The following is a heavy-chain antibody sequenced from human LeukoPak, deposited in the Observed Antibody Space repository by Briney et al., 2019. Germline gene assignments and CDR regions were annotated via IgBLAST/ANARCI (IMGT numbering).Heavy chain of an antibody. Sequence: SETLSLTCTVSGGSISSGDYYWSWIRQPPGKGLEWIGYIYYSGSTYYNPSLKSRVTISVDTSKNQFSLKLSSVTAADTAVYYCARKYSSSWSSWFDPWGQGTLVTVSS. CDR3: ARKYSSSWSSWFDP. V-gene: IGHV4-30-4*01. D-gene: IGHD6-13*01. J-gene: IGHJ5*02. CDR2: IYYSGST. CDR1: GGSISSGDYY.